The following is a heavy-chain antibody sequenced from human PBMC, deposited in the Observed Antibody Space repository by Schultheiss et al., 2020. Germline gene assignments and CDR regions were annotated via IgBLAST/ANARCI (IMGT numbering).Heavy chain of an antibody. CDR2: IYYSGST. Sequence: SETLSLTCAVYGGSFSGYYWSWIRQPPGKGLEWIGYIYYSGSTNYNPSLKSRVTISVDTSKNQFSLKLSSVTAADTAVYYCARSYDFWSGNNWFDPWGQGTLVIVSS. D-gene: IGHD3-3*01. CDR3: ARSYDFWSGNNWFDP. CDR1: GGSFSGYY. V-gene: IGHV4-59*01. J-gene: IGHJ5*02.